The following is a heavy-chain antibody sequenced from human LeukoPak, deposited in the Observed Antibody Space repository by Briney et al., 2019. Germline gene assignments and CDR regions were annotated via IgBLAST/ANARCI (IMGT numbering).Heavy chain of an antibody. CDR3: ARDPPGSGSYYDY. CDR1: GGSVNGYF. D-gene: IGHD3-10*01. Sequence: SETLSLTCTVSGGSVNGYFWGWIRQPPGKGPECIGYIYYTGSTKYNPSLESRVTISLDTSKNQFSLSLSSVTAADTAVYYCARDPPGSGSYYDYWGQGTLVTVSS. J-gene: IGHJ4*02. V-gene: IGHV4-59*02. CDR2: IYYTGST.